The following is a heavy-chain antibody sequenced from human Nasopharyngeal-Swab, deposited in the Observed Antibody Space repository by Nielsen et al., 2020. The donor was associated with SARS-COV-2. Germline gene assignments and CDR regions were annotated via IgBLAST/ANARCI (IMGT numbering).Heavy chain of an antibody. CDR3: SGDFWSGYPDAFDI. CDR2: IYHSGST. J-gene: IGHJ3*02. D-gene: IGHD3-3*01. V-gene: IGHV4-4*02. Sequence: WIRQPPGKGLEWIGEIYHSGSTNYNPSLKSRVTISVDKSKNQFSLKLSSVTAADTAVYYCSGDFWSGYPDAFDIWGQGTIVTVSS.